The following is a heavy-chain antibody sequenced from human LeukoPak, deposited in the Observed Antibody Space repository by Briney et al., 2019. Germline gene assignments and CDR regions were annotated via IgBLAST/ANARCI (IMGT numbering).Heavy chain of an antibody. Sequence: ASVKVSCKASGYTFTGYYIHWVRQVPGQGLDWMGWINPNSGGTNYAQKFQGRVTMTRDTSISTAYMELSRLRSDDTAVYYCAKEYPRTTVIVAAPSGTFDIWGQGTVVTVSS. D-gene: IGHD3-22*01. CDR2: INPNSGGT. V-gene: IGHV1-2*02. CDR1: GYTFTGYY. J-gene: IGHJ3*02. CDR3: AKEYPRTTVIVAAPSGTFDI.